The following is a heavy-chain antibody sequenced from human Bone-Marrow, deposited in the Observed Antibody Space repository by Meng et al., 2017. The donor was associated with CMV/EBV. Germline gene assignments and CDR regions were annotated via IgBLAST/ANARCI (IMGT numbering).Heavy chain of an antibody. CDR3: VRDLGDGYSSGWYSANFDY. J-gene: IGHJ4*02. D-gene: IGHD6-19*01. V-gene: IGHV3-7*01. CDR2: INQNGTEK. Sequence: GESLKISCAASGFTFSSYWMSWVRQAPGRGLEWVAHINQNGTEKYYVDSVKGRFTMFRDNAKNSLYLQMISLRAEDTAVYYCVRDLGDGYSSGWYSANFDYWGQGTLVTVSS. CDR1: GFTFSSYW.